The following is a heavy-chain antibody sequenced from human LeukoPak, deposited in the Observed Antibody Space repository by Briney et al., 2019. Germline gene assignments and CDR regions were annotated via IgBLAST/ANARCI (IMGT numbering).Heavy chain of an antibody. CDR2: ISGSGDNT. CDR3: AKGSYYDSSGSFYFDY. D-gene: IGHD3-22*01. J-gene: IGHJ4*02. CDR1: GFTFSSYA. V-gene: IGHV3-23*01. Sequence: GGSLRLSCAASGFTFSSYAMSWVRQAPGKGLEWVSGISGSGDNTYYADSVKGRFTISRDNSKNTLYVQVNSLGTEDTAAYYCAKGSYYDSSGSFYFDYWGQETLVTVSS.